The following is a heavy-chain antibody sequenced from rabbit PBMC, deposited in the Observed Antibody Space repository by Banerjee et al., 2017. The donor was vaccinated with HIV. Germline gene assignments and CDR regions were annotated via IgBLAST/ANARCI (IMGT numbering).Heavy chain of an antibody. CDR2: INTSSGNT. Sequence: QEQLEESGGDLVKPEGSLTLTCTASGFSFSNKYVMCWVRQAPGKGLEWIACINTSSGNTVYASWAKGRFTISRTSSTTVTLQMTSLTDADTATYFCARNVGDITYGYFTLWGPGTLVTVS. V-gene: IGHV1S45*01. CDR1: GFSFSNKYV. J-gene: IGHJ6*01. D-gene: IGHD6-1*01. CDR3: ARNVGDITYGYFTL.